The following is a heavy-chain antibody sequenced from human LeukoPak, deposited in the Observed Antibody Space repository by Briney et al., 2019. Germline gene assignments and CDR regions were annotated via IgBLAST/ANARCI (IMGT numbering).Heavy chain of an antibody. CDR1: GFTVSSNH. J-gene: IGHJ6*02. Sequence: GGSLRLSCAASGFTVSSNHMSWVRQAPGKGLEWVSVIYSGGSTYYADSVRGRFTISRDNSKNTLYLQMNSLRAEDTAVYYCARLDAGRYYFYGMDVWGQGTTVTVSS. CDR3: ARLDAGRYYFYGMDV. D-gene: IGHD2-15*01. CDR2: IYSGGST. V-gene: IGHV3-53*01.